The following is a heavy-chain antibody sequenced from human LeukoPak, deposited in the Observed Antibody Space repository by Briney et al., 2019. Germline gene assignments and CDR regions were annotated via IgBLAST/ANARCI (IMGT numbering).Heavy chain of an antibody. D-gene: IGHD3-22*01. CDR2: IYYSGST. J-gene: IGHJ4*02. V-gene: IGHV4-59*01. CDR3: AAGSSGYSLDY. CDR1: GGSISSYY. Sequence: PSETLSLTCTVSGGSISSYYGSWIRQPPGKGLEWIGYIYYSGSTNYNPYLKSRVTISVDTSKNQFSLKLSSVPAADTAVYYCAAGSSGYSLDYWGQGTLVTVSS.